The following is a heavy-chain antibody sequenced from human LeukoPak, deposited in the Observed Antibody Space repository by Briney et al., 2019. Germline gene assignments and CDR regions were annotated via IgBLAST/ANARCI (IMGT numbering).Heavy chain of an antibody. CDR3: ARETTVTSYFDY. CDR1: GFTFSSDS. J-gene: IGHJ4*02. V-gene: IGHV3-21*01. Sequence: GGSLRLSCAASGFTFSSDSMNWVRQAPGKGLEWVSSMSGSSSDRYYADSVKGRLTISRDNAKNSLYLQMNSLRAEDTAVYYCARETTVTSYFDYWGQGTLVTVSS. D-gene: IGHD4-17*01. CDR2: MSGSSSDR.